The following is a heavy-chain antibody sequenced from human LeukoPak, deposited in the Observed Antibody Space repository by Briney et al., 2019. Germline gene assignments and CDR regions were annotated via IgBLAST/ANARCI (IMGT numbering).Heavy chain of an antibody. J-gene: IGHJ4*02. Sequence: KPSETLSLTCTVSGGSISSGSYYWSWIRQPAGKGLEWIGRIYTSGSTNYNPSLKSRVTISVDPSKNHFSLKLSSVTAADTAVYYCAREARYDFWSGYPDYWGQGTLVTVSS. CDR1: GGSISSGSYY. V-gene: IGHV4-61*02. D-gene: IGHD3-3*01. CDR2: IYTSGST. CDR3: AREARYDFWSGYPDY.